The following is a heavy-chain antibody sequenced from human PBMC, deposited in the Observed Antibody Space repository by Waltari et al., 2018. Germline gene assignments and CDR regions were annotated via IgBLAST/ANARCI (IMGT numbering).Heavy chain of an antibody. CDR3: ARSIAVAAPDDY. CDR1: GYSLSSGYY. J-gene: IGHJ4*02. CDR2: IYHSGST. V-gene: IGHV4-38-2*01. D-gene: IGHD6-19*01. Sequence: QVQLQESGPGLVKPSETLSLTCAVSGYSLSSGYYWGWIRQPPGKGLEWIGSIYHSGSTYYNPSLKSRVTISVDTSKNQFSLKLSSVTAADTAVYYCARSIAVAAPDDYWGQGTLVTVSS.